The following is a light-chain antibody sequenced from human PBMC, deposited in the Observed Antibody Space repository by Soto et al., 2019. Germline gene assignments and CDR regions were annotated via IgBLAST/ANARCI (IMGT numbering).Light chain of an antibody. Sequence: DIQMTQSPSTLSGSVVDRVTITCRSSQTISSWLAWYQQKPGKAPKLLIYKASTLKSGVPSRFSGSGSGTAFTLTISSLQPDDFAPYYCQHYNSYSEAFGQGAKVDIK. CDR1: QTISSW. V-gene: IGKV1-5*03. CDR3: QHYNSYSEA. CDR2: KAS. J-gene: IGKJ1*01.